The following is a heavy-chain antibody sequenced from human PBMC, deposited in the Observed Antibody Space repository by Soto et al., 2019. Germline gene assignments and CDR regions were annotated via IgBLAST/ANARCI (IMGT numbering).Heavy chain of an antibody. V-gene: IGHV1-69*06. CDR1: GGTFIRSA. CDR3: AKERGDHDYYYYGMDV. Sequence: QVQLVQSGAEVKKPGSSVKVSCKASGGTFIRSAISWVRQAPGQGLEWMGGIIPRFGTTNYTQKFQGRVTIIADRSTSTAHMELSSLRSEDTAVYYCAKERGDHDYYYYGMDVWGQGTTVTVSS. J-gene: IGHJ6*02. CDR2: IIPRFGTT. D-gene: IGHD5-12*01.